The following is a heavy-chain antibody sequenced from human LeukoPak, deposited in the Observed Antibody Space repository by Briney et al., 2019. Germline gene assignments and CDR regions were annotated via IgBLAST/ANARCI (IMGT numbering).Heavy chain of an antibody. CDR1: GDSVSSNSAA. CDR3: ARGLRESSGYYYAFDY. V-gene: IGHV6-1*01. J-gene: IGHJ4*02. CDR2: TYYRSKWYN. Sequence: SQTLSLTCAISGDSVSSNSAAWTWIRQSPSRGLEWLGRTYYRSKWYNDYAVSVKSRITINPDTSKNQFSLQLNSVTPEDTAVYYCARGLRESSGYYYAFDYWGQGTLVTVSS. D-gene: IGHD3-22*01.